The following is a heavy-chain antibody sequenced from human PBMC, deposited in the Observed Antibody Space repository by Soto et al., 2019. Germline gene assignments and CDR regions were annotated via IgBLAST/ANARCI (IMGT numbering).Heavy chain of an antibody. J-gene: IGHJ6*02. V-gene: IGHV4-39*01. Sequence: PSETLSLTCAVSGGSITSSSYSWGWVRQPPGKGLEWIATFYYSENTHYDPSLKSRVTISVDTSKNQFSLILTSVTAADTAVYYCARRGGHCSSSSCFGFYVMDVWGQGTTVTVSS. CDR3: ARRGGHCSSSSCFGFYVMDV. CDR1: GGSITSSSYS. CDR2: FYYSENT. D-gene: IGHD2-2*01.